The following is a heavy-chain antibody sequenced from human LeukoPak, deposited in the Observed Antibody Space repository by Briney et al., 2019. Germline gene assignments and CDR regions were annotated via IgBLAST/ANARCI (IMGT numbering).Heavy chain of an antibody. CDR1: GFTVSSNY. J-gene: IGHJ4*02. D-gene: IGHD3-22*01. CDR2: IYSGGST. CDR3: ARWRYSDSSGSHYFDY. V-gene: IGHV3-53*01. Sequence: PGGSLSLSCAASGFTVSSNYMNWVRQAPGKGLEWVSVIYSGGSTYYADSVKGRFTISRDNSKNTLYLQMNSLRAEDTAVYYCARWRYSDSSGSHYFDYWGQATLVTVSS.